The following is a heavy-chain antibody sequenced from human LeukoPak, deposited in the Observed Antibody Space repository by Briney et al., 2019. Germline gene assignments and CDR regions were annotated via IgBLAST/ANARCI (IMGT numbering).Heavy chain of an antibody. CDR1: GFTFSSYG. J-gene: IGHJ4*02. V-gene: IGHV3-33*01. D-gene: IGHD3-10*01. CDR3: ARDPVYYYGSGSYFDY. Sequence: GGSLRLSCAASGFTFSSYGMHWVRQAPGKGLEWVAVIWYDGSNKYYADSVKGRFTISRDNSKNTLCLQMNSLRAEDTAVYYCARDPVYYYGSGSYFDYWGQGTLVTVSS. CDR2: IWYDGSNK.